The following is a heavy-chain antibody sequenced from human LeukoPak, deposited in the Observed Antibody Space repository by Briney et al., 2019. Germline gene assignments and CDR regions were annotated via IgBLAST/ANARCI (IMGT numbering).Heavy chain of an antibody. CDR1: GFTVSTNY. D-gene: IGHD2-2*01. Sequence: PGGSLRLSCAASGFTVSTNYMSWVRQAPGKGLEWVSDIYSGGSTYYADSVKGRFTISRDNSKNTLYLQMNSLRVEDTAVYYCARERYCSSTSCSTHLGMDVWGQGTTVTVSS. CDR2: IYSGGST. CDR3: ARERYCSSTSCSTHLGMDV. V-gene: IGHV3-53*01. J-gene: IGHJ6*02.